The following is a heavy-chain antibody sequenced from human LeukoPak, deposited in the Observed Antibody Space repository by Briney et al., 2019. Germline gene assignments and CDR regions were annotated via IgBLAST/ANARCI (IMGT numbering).Heavy chain of an antibody. V-gene: IGHV5-10-1*01. CDR1: GYSFTSYW. CDR2: IDPSDSYT. Sequence: PGESLKISCKGSGYSFTSYWISWVRQMPGKGLEWMGRIDPSDSYTNYSPSFQGHVTISADKPISTAYLQWSSLKASDTAMYYCARLVYSSGWYRLGDYWGQGTLVTVSS. J-gene: IGHJ4*02. CDR3: ARLVYSSGWYRLGDY. D-gene: IGHD6-19*01.